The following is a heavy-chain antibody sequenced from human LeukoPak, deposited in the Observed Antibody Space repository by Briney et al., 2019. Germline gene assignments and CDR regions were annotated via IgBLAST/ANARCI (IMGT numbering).Heavy chain of an antibody. V-gene: IGHV1-2*02. D-gene: IGHD2-15*01. CDR1: GYTFTGYY. J-gene: IGHJ4*02. Sequence: GASVKVSCKASGYTFTGYYMRWVRHAPGQGLEWMGWINPNSGGTNYAQKFHGRVTMTRDTSISTAYMELRRLRSDDTAVYYCARDLKSASGSQFHYWGQGTLVTVSS. CDR3: ARDLKSASGSQFHY. CDR2: INPNSGGT.